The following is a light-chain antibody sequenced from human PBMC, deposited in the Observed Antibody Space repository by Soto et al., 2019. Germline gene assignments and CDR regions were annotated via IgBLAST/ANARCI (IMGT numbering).Light chain of an antibody. J-gene: IGKJ2*01. CDR3: QQYGDSPST. Sequence: EVVLTQSPGTQSLSPGERATLSCRASQIFSSDYLAWYQQKPGQAPRLLIYGASTRATHIPDRFSGSGSGTDFTLTISRLEPEDSAVYLCQQYGDSPSTFGQGTKLEIK. CDR2: GAS. CDR1: QIFSSDY. V-gene: IGKV3-20*01.